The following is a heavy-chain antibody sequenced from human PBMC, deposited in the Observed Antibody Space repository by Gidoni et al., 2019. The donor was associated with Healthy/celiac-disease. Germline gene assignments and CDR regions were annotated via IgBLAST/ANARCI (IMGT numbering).Heavy chain of an antibody. V-gene: IGHV3-21*01. D-gene: IGHD2-2*01. CDR3: ARDQGVSSSTAAP. J-gene: IGHJ4*02. CDR2: ISSSSSYI. CDR1: GFPFSSYS. Sequence: EVQLVESGGGLVTPGGSLRLSCAASGFPFSSYSMNWVRQAPGTGLEWVSSISSSSSYIYYADSVKGRFTISRDNAKNSLYLQMNSLRAEDTAVYYCARDQGVSSSTAAPWGQGTLVTVSS.